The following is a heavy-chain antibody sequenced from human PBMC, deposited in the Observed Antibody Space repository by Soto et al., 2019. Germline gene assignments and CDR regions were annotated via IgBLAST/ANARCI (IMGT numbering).Heavy chain of an antibody. J-gene: IGHJ5*01. D-gene: IGHD3-10*01. Sequence: QVQLVESGGGVVQPGRSLRLSCAASEFTFSDHGMHWVRQAPGKGLEWVAAIWYDRSNKFYADSVKGRFTISRDNTKNTLYLQMDNLRAEDTAVYYCARGRAWFGEFPPHDNWVDSWGQGTLVTVSS. V-gene: IGHV3-33*01. CDR1: EFTFSDHG. CDR2: IWYDRSNK. CDR3: ARGRAWFGEFPPHDNWVDS.